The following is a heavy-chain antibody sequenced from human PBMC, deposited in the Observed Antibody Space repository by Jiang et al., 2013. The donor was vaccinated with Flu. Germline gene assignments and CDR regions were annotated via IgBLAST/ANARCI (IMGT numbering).Heavy chain of an antibody. CDR2: ISGSGGST. J-gene: IGHJ3*02. D-gene: IGHD3-22*01. CDR3: AKDRGGYYDSSGSENLSKAFDI. Sequence: RLSCAASGFTFSSYAMSWVRQAPGKGLEWVSAISGSGGSTYYADSVKGRFTISRDNSKNTLYLQMNSLRAEDTAVYYCAKDRGGYYDSSGSENLSKAFDIWGQGTMVTVSS. CDR1: GFTFSSYA. V-gene: IGHV3-23*01.